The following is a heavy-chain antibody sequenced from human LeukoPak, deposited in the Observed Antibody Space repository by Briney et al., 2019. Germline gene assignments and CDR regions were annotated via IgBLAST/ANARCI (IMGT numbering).Heavy chain of an antibody. V-gene: IGHV1-18*01. CDR2: ISAYNGNT. CDR3: ARGLTDDRPRGSRGAPLRYYYMDV. D-gene: IGHD1-26*01. J-gene: IGHJ6*03. Sequence: GASVNVSCKASGYTFTSYGISWVRQAPGQGLEWMGWISAYNGNTNYAQKLQGRVTMTTDTSTSTAYMELRSLRSDDTAVYYCARGLTDDRPRGSRGAPLRYYYMDVWGKGTTVTVSS. CDR1: GYTFTSYG.